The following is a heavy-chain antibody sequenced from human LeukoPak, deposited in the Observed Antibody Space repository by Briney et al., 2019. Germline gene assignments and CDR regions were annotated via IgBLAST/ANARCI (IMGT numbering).Heavy chain of an antibody. Sequence: PGGSLRLSCAASGFTFSSYWMHWVRQVPGKGLVWVSRINSDGSSTTYADSVKGRFTISRDNAKNTLYLQMNSLRAEDTAVYYCARYYGSGSHYYYYYYMDVWGKGTTVTISS. CDR2: INSDGSST. V-gene: IGHV3-74*01. CDR3: ARYYGSGSHYYYYYYMDV. J-gene: IGHJ6*03. D-gene: IGHD3-10*01. CDR1: GFTFSSYW.